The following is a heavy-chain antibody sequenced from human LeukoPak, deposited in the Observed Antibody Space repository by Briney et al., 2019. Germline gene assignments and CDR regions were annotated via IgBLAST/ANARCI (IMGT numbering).Heavy chain of an antibody. Sequence: SETLSLTCTVSGGSISSGSYYWSWIRQPAGKGLEWIGRIYTSGSTNYNPSLKSRVTISADTSKNQFSLKLSSVTAADTAVYYCASYSGSYYSAFDIWGQGTMVTVSS. CDR1: GGSISSGSYY. J-gene: IGHJ3*02. V-gene: IGHV4-61*02. CDR2: IYTSGST. CDR3: ASYSGSYYSAFDI. D-gene: IGHD1-26*01.